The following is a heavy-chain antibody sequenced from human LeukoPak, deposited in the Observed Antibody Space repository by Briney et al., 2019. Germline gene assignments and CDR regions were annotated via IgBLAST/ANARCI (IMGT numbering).Heavy chain of an antibody. CDR1: GFTFSSYS. J-gene: IGHJ4*02. D-gene: IGHD1-26*01. V-gene: IGHV3-48*02. Sequence: GGSLRLSCAASGFTFSSYSMNWVRQAPGKGLEWVSHITASGTAMFYADSVKGRFTISRDNAKNSLYLQMNSLRDKDTAVYYCASSGSYGFDYWGQGTLVTVSS. CDR2: ITASGTAM. CDR3: ASSGSYGFDY.